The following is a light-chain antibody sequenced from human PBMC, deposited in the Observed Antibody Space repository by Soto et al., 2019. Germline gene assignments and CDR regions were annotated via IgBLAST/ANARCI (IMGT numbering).Light chain of an antibody. J-gene: IGLJ2*01. CDR3: QTWGTGILV. V-gene: IGLV4-69*01. CDR2: LNSDGSP. Sequence: QLVLTQSPSASASLGASVKLTCTLSSGHSSYAIAWHQQQPEKGPRYLMKLNSDGSPSKGDGSPDRFSGSSSGAERYLTISSLQSEDEADYYCQTWGTGILVFGGGTKLTVL. CDR1: SGHSSYA.